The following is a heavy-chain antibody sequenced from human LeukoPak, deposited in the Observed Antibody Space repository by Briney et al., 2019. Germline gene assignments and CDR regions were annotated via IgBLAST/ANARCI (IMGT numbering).Heavy chain of an antibody. CDR3: ARGPIDVSRYFDWVYTPYYFDY. Sequence: ASVKVSCKASGYTFNAYYMNWVRQAPGQGLEWMGWVNPNSGDTNYAQTFHGRVTMTRDTSISTVYMELSGLTYDDTAVYYCARGPIDVSRYFDWVYTPYYFDYWGQGTLVTVSS. V-gene: IGHV1-2*02. D-gene: IGHD3-9*01. J-gene: IGHJ4*02. CDR1: GYTFNAYY. CDR2: VNPNSGDT.